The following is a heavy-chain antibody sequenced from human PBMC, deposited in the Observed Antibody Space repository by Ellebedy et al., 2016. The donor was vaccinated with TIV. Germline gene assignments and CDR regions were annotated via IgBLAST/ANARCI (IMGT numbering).Heavy chain of an antibody. Sequence: PGGSLRLSCAASGFTFDDYAMQWVRQPPGKGLEWVSGIVGSGAEKYADSVKGRLTISRDNSKSTVDLQMNSLRVEDTAVYFCAKDRTPGDGYWVFDDWGQGTLVTVSS. V-gene: IGHV3-9*01. D-gene: IGHD5-18*01. CDR1: GFTFDDYA. CDR2: IVGSGA. J-gene: IGHJ4*02. CDR3: AKDRTPGDGYWVFDD.